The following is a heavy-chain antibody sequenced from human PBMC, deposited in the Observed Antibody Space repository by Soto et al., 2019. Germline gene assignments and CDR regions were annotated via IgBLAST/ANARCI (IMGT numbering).Heavy chain of an antibody. CDR1: GYSFTNYW. J-gene: IGHJ4*02. D-gene: IGHD1-26*01. CDR2: IYPGDSDT. CDR3: ARQILRDSGGYVASAVGN. Sequence: PGESLKISCKGYGYSFTNYWIAWVRQMPGKGLEWMGIIYPGDSDTRYSPSFQGQVTISADKSISTAYLQWSSLKASDTAMYYCARQILRDSGGYVASAVGNWGQGTMVTVSS. V-gene: IGHV5-51*01.